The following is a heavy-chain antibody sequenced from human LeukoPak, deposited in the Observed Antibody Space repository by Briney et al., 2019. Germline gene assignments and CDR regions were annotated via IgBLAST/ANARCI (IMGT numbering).Heavy chain of an antibody. CDR2: IRYDGSNK. J-gene: IGHJ4*02. V-gene: IGHV3-30*02. Sequence: PGGSLRLSCAASGFTFSSYDIHWVRQAPGKGLEWVAFIRYDGSNKYYADSVKGRFTISRDNSKNTLYLQMNSLRAEDTAVYYCVFTVTRPREYYFDYWGQGTLVTVSS. CDR1: GFTFSSYD. CDR3: VFTVTRPREYYFDY. D-gene: IGHD4-17*01.